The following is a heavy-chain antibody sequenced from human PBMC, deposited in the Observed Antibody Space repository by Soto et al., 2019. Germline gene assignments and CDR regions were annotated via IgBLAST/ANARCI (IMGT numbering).Heavy chain of an antibody. CDR1: GYSFIDYF. V-gene: IGHV1-2*02. D-gene: IGHD1-26*01. CDR3: ARIKWGLNYYNGMDV. Sequence: ASVNVSCKPSGYSFIDYFIQWVRQAPGRGLELVAWINPKTAATNYAKKFQGRVSLTWDTSSTTAYMELTRLRPDDTAVYYCARIKWGLNYYNGMDVWGQGTTVTISS. CDR2: INPKTAAT. J-gene: IGHJ6*02.